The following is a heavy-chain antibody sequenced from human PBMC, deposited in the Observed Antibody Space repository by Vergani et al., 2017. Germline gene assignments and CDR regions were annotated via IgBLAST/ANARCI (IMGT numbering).Heavy chain of an antibody. Sequence: EVQLVESGGGVVQPGRSLRVSCVGSGFTFTSYAMNWVRQAPGKGLEWVSSVSGSSATPYYADSVKGRFIISRDNSKNTLHLQMNSLRADDTAVYYCTKGSRGYTGYFFDYWGQGTLATVSS. CDR1: GFTFTSYA. CDR3: TKGSRGYTGYFFDY. CDR2: VSGSSATP. V-gene: IGHV3-23*04. D-gene: IGHD5-12*01. J-gene: IGHJ4*02.